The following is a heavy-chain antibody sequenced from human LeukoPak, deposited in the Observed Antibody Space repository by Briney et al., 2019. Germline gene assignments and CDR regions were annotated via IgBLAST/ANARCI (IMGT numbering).Heavy chain of an antibody. V-gene: IGHV3-23*01. J-gene: IGHJ4*02. D-gene: IGHD6-19*01. CDR1: GFTVSTNY. Sequence: PGGSLRLSCAASGFTVSTNYMNWVRQAPGKGLEWVASISGSGGSTNYADSVKGRFTISRDNSKNTLYLQMNSLRAEDTALYYCAKSLYSSGWKFDYWGQGTLVTVCS. CDR2: ISGSGGST. CDR3: AKSLYSSGWKFDY.